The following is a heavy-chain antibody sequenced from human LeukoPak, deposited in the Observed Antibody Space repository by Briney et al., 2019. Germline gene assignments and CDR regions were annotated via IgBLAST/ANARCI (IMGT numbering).Heavy chain of an antibody. D-gene: IGHD3-16*01. Sequence: GESLKISCKGSGYGFTSYWIGWVRQMPGKGLEWMGIIYPGDSDIRYSPSFQGQVTISADKSISTAYLQCSSLKASDTAMYYCERGRGRQATDAFDIWGQGTMATVSS. CDR1: GYGFTSYW. J-gene: IGHJ3*02. CDR2: IYPGDSDI. CDR3: ERGRGRQATDAFDI. V-gene: IGHV5-51*01.